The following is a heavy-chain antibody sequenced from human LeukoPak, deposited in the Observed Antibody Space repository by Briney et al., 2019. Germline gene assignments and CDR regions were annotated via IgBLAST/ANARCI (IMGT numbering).Heavy chain of an antibody. Sequence: PSETLSLTCTVPGGSISSSSYYWGWIRQPPGKGLEWIGSIYYSGSTYYNPSLKSRVTISVDTSKNQFSLKLSSVTAADTAVYYCASALEMATEEANWFDPWGQGTLVTVSS. J-gene: IGHJ5*02. CDR2: IYYSGST. V-gene: IGHV4-39*01. D-gene: IGHD5-24*01. CDR3: ASALEMATEEANWFDP. CDR1: GGSISSSSYY.